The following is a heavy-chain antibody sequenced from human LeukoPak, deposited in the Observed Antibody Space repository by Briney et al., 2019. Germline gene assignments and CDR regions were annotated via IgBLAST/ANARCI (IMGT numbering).Heavy chain of an antibody. J-gene: IGHJ4*02. V-gene: IGHV3-11*04. Sequence: GGSLRLSCAASGFTFSDYYMSWIRQAPGKGLEWVSYISSSGSTIYYTDSVKGRFTISRDNAKNSLYLQMNSLRAEDTAVYYCARVQQWLAFDYWGQGTLVTVSS. D-gene: IGHD6-19*01. CDR1: GFTFSDYY. CDR3: ARVQQWLAFDY. CDR2: ISSSGSTI.